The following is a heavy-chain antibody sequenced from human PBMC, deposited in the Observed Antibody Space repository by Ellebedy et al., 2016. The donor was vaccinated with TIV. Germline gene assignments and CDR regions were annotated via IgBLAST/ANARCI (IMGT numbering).Heavy chain of an antibody. CDR3: ARAAVTTRTIDY. CDR1: GYTFTSYG. Sequence: ASVKVSCXASGYTFTSYGISWVRQAPGQGLEWMGWISAYNGNTNYAQKFQGRVTMTRDTSTSTVYMELSSLRSEDTAVYYCARAAVTTRTIDYWGQGTLVTVSS. CDR2: ISAYNGNT. J-gene: IGHJ4*02. D-gene: IGHD4-17*01. V-gene: IGHV1-18*01.